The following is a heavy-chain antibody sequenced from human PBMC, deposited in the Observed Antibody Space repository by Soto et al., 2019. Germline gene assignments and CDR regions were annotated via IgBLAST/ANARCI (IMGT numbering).Heavy chain of an antibody. Sequence: GGSLRLSCAASGFTFSSYAMSWVRQAPGKGLEWVSAISGSGGSTYYADSVKGRFTISRDNSKNTLYLQMNSLRAEDTAVYYCAEDASNRAAAGNWFDPWGQGTQVTSPQ. V-gene: IGHV3-23*01. D-gene: IGHD6-13*01. CDR1: GFTFSSYA. CDR2: ISGSGGST. J-gene: IGHJ5*02. CDR3: AEDASNRAAAGNWFDP.